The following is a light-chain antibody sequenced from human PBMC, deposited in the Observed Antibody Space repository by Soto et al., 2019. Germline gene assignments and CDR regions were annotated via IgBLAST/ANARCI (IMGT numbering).Light chain of an antibody. CDR1: QSISTS. CDR2: KAS. V-gene: IGKV1-5*03. J-gene: IGKJ4*01. Sequence: DIQMTQSPSTLSASVGDRVTITCRASQSISTSLAWYQQKPGKAPKLLIYKASNLEGGVPSRFSGSGSGTEFTITISSLQPDDFATYYCQQYNTYPLTFGGGTTVEIK. CDR3: QQYNTYPLT.